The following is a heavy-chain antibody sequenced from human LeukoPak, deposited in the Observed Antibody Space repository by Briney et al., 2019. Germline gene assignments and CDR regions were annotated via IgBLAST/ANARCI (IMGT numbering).Heavy chain of an antibody. CDR3: ARPPALWFGEFDAFDI. J-gene: IGHJ3*02. CDR2: ISSSSSHI. D-gene: IGHD3-10*01. Sequence: GRSLRLSCAAAGFTFSIYSMNWVRQAPGKGLEWVSYISSSSSHIYYADSVKGRFTISRDNAKNSLYLQMNSLRAEDTAVYYCARPPALWFGEFDAFDIWGQGTMVTVSS. V-gene: IGHV3-21*05. CDR1: GFTFSIYS.